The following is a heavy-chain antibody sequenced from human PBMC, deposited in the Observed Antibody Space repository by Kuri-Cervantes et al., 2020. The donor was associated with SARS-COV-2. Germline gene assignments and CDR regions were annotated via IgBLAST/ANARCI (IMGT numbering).Heavy chain of an antibody. D-gene: IGHD3-3*01. CDR3: AKDGHDFWSGYYAPARNNYYYYMDV. CDR1: GFTVNSNY. Sequence: GESLKISCAASGFTVNSNYMSRVRQAPGKGLEWVSVIYSGGSTYYADSVKGRFTISRDNSKNTLYLQMNSLRAEDTAVYYCAKDGHDFWSGYYAPARNNYYYYMDVWGKGTTVTVSS. CDR2: IYSGGST. J-gene: IGHJ6*03. V-gene: IGHV3-53*01.